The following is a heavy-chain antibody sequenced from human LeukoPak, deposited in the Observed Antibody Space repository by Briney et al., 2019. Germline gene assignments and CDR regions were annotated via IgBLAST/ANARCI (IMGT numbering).Heavy chain of an antibody. CDR1: GYTFTSYY. V-gene: IGHV1-46*01. Sequence: ASVKVSCKASGYTFTSYYMHWVRQAPGQGLEWMGIINPSGGSTSYAQKVQGRVTMTRDMYARTVYMEMSSLRSEVTAVYYCARDSPPDSRGYYLYYFDYWVQGTLITVSS. D-gene: IGHD3-22*01. J-gene: IGHJ4*02. CDR2: INPSGGST. CDR3: ARDSPPDSRGYYLYYFDY.